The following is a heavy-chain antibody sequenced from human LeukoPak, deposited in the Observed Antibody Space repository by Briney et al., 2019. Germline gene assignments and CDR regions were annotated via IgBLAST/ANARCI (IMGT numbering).Heavy chain of an antibody. J-gene: IGHJ3*02. D-gene: IGHD3-16*01. CDR3: ARARRLGAHDRQVNAFDI. Sequence: ASVKVSCKASGYTFTSYGISWVRQAPGQGLEWMGWISAYNGNTNYAQKLQGRVTMTTDTSTSTAYMELRSLRSDDTAVYYCARARRLGAHDRQVNAFDIWGQGTMVTVSS. CDR1: GYTFTSYG. V-gene: IGHV1-18*01. CDR2: ISAYNGNT.